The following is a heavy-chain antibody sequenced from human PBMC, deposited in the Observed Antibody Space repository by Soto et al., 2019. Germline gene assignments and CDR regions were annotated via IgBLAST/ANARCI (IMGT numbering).Heavy chain of an antibody. Sequence: QVQLVQSGAEVREPGASVKVSCKASGYSFTSLDINWVRQTAGQGLEWMGWMQPNTGRTGYAHKFQGRVPMTRDTSINTAYMELTTLTSDDTAFYYCARGVSAGVDYWGQGTLVTVSS. CDR2: MQPNTGRT. J-gene: IGHJ4*02. D-gene: IGHD1-26*01. CDR1: GYSFTSLD. V-gene: IGHV1-8*01. CDR3: ARGVSAGVDY.